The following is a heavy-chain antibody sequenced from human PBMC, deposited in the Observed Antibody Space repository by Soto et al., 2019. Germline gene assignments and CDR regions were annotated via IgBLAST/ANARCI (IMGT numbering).Heavy chain of an antibody. D-gene: IGHD3-10*01. V-gene: IGHV3-30*18. Sequence: QVQLVESGGGVVQPGRSLRLSSAASGFTFSSYGMHWVRQAPGKGLEWVAVISYDGSNKYYADSVKGRFTISKNTLYLQMNSLRAEDTAVYYCAKDQLRGVRGVITYYYGMDVWGQGTTVTVSS. J-gene: IGHJ6*02. CDR1: GFTFSSYG. CDR3: AKDQLRGVRGVITYYYGMDV. CDR2: ISYDGSNK.